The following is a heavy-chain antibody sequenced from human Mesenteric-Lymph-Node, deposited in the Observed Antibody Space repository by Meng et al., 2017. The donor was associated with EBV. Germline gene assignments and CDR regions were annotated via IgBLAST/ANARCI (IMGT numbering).Heavy chain of an antibody. D-gene: IGHD3-10*01. Sequence: QLQLQESGPGLVKPSGTLSLTGAVSGGSISSYNWWSWVRQTPGKGLEWIGEIFHSGTTNNNPSLRSRLTLSVDKSKNQFSLRLSSVTAADTAVYYCAKVDGSGRSNWFDPWGQGTLVTVSS. CDR1: GGSISSYNW. J-gene: IGHJ5*02. V-gene: IGHV4-4*02. CDR3: AKVDGSGRSNWFDP. CDR2: IFHSGTT.